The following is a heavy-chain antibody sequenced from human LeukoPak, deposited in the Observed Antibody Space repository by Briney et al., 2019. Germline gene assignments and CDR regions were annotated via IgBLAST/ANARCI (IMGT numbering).Heavy chain of an antibody. J-gene: IGHJ3*02. CDR2: IYYSGST. CDR1: GGSVSSGNYY. Sequence: SETLSLTCTVSGGSVSSGNYYWSWIRQPPGKGLEWIGNIYYSGSTNYNPSLESRVTISLDTSKNQFSLKLSSVTAADTAMYYCARGRAIWGQGTMVTVSS. CDR3: ARGRAI. V-gene: IGHV4-61*01.